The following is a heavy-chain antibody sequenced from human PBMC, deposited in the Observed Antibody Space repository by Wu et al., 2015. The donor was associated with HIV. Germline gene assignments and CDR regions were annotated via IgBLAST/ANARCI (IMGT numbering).Heavy chain of an antibody. CDR3: ARVRYCSSTSCYDAFDI. J-gene: IGHJ3*02. CDR2: MNPNSGNT. Sequence: QAQLAQSGAEVKKPGASVKVSCKASGYTFTSYDINWVRQATGQGLEWMGWMNPNSGNTGYAQKFQGRVTITRNTSISTAYMELSSLRSEDTAVYYCARVRYCSSTSCYDAFDIWGQGTMVTVSS. D-gene: IGHD2-2*01. V-gene: IGHV1-8*03. CDR1: GYTFTSYD.